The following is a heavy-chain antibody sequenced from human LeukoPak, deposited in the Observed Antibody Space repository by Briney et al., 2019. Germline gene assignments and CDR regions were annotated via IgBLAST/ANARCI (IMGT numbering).Heavy chain of an antibody. J-gene: IGHJ3*02. CDR3: AXDPXTMIYNAFDI. Sequence: PSETLSLTCSVSGGSISSFYWSWIRQPAGKGLEWIGRIYASGSTNYNPSLKSRVTMSVDTSKNQFSLKLSSVNAADTAVYYCAXDPXTMIYNAFDIWGQGTMVTVSS. CDR1: GGSISSFY. CDR2: IYASGST. D-gene: IGHD2-8*01. V-gene: IGHV4-4*07.